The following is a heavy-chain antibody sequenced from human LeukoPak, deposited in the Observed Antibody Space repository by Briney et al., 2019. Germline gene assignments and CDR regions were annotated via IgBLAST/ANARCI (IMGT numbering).Heavy chain of an antibody. D-gene: IGHD3-22*01. CDR3: ARGPNYYDSSGHYYYYGMDV. Sequence: GGSLRLSCAASGFTFSSNWMHWVRQAPGKGLVWVSRIKGDGSSTSYADSVKGRFTISRDNAKNTLFLQMNSLRAEDTAVYYCARGPNYYDSSGHYYYYGMDVWGQGTTVTVSS. CDR1: GFTFSSNW. J-gene: IGHJ6*02. V-gene: IGHV3-74*01. CDR2: IKGDGSST.